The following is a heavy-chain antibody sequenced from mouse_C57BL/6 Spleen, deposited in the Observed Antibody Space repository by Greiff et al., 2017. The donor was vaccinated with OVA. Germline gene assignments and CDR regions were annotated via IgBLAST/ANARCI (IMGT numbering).Heavy chain of an antibody. V-gene: IGHV1-69*01. CDR2: LDPSDSYT. J-gene: IGHJ2*01. Sequence: QVQLQQPGAELVMPGASVKLSCKASGYTFTSYWMHWVKQRPGQGLEWIGELDPSDSYTNYNQKFKGKSTLTVDKSSSTAYMQLSSLTSEDSAVYYCASRGNYAYYFDYWGQGTTLTVSS. CDR1: GYTFTSYW. D-gene: IGHD2-1*01. CDR3: ASRGNYAYYFDY.